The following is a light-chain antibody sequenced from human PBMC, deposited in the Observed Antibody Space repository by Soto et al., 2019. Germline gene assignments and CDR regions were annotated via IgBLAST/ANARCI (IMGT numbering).Light chain of an antibody. V-gene: IGKV3-15*01. CDR2: GAS. CDR3: QQYNNLPPDRT. CDR1: QSVGSN. Sequence: EIVMTQSPATLSVSPGERATLSCRASQSVGSNVAWYQQKPGQAPRLLLYGASTRATGIPARFSGRGSGTEFTRTISSLQSEGFAIYFCQQYNNLPPDRTFGQGTKVEIK. J-gene: IGKJ1*01.